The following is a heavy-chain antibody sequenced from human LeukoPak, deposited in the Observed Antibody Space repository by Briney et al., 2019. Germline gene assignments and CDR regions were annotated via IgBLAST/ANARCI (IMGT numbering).Heavy chain of an antibody. Sequence: GGSLRLSCAASGFTFSSYWMSWVRRAPGKGLEWVANIKQDGSEKYYVDSVKGRFTISRDNAKNSLYLQMNSLRAEDTAVYYCAREYYYDSSGYYGYWGQGTLVTVSS. CDR3: AREYYYDSSGYYGY. CDR2: IKQDGSEK. D-gene: IGHD3-22*01. V-gene: IGHV3-7*03. CDR1: GFTFSSYW. J-gene: IGHJ4*02.